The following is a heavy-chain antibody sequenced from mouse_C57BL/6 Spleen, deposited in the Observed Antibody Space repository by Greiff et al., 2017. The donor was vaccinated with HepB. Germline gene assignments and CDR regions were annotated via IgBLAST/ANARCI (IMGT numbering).Heavy chain of an antibody. CDR2: IYPGSGST. Sequence: QVQLQQSGAELVKPGASVKMSCKASGYTFTSYWITWVKQRPGQGLEWIGDIYPGSGSTNYNEKFKSKATLTVDTSSSTAYMQLSSLTSEDSAVYYCARTGLYEDAMDYWGQGTSVTVSS. V-gene: IGHV1-55*01. CDR3: ARTGLYEDAMDY. J-gene: IGHJ4*01. CDR1: GYTFTSYW. D-gene: IGHD3-1*01.